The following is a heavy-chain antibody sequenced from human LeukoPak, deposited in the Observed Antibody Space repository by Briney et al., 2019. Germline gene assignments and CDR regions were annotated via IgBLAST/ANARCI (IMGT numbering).Heavy chain of an antibody. CDR1: GGSISSGGYY. J-gene: IGHJ4*02. Sequence: PSETLSLTCTVSGGSISSGGYYWSWIRQHPGKGLEWIGYIYYSGSTYYNPSLKSRVTISVDTSNNQVSLNLNSVTAADTAIYFCARGGFYGHPFDFGGQGTLVTVSS. D-gene: IGHD3-10*01. CDR3: ARGGFYGHPFDF. CDR2: IYYSGST. V-gene: IGHV4-31*03.